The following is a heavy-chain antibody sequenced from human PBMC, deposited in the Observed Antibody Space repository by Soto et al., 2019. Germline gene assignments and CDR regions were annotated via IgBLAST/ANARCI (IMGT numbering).Heavy chain of an antibody. D-gene: IGHD3-9*01. J-gene: IGHJ4*02. CDR1: GGSVSSDNYY. Sequence: QVQLQESGPGLVKPSETLSLTCTVSGGSVSSDNYYWSWIRQPPGKGLEWIGYIYYSGSTNYNPPRKSRVTKSVDTSKNQFALKLSSVTAADTAVYYWAREVRYHTLDYLGPGTLVTGSS. CDR3: AREVRYHTLDY. V-gene: IGHV4-61*01. CDR2: IYYSGST.